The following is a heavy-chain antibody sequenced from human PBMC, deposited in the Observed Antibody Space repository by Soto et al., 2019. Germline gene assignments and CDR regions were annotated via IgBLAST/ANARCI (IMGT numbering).Heavy chain of an antibody. V-gene: IGHV1-3*01. CDR2: INAGNGNT. Sequence: ASVKVSCKASGYTLTRYSIHWVRQAPGERLEWMGWINAGNGNTKFSQKFQGRVTITRDTSASTAYMELRGLRSEDTAVYYCAILGTYYFDNSDNYFDFWGQGTLVTVAS. J-gene: IGHJ4*02. CDR1: GYTLTRYS. CDR3: AILGTYYFDNSDNYFDF. D-gene: IGHD3-22*01.